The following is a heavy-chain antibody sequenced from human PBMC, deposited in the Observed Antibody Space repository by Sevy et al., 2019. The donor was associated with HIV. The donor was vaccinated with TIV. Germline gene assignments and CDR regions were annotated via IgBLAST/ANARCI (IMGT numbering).Heavy chain of an antibody. D-gene: IGHD3-3*01. Sequence: GGSLRLSCAASGFTFSSYNMNWVRQTPGKGLEWVSFISSGSGYIYYADSVKGRFTISRDNAKNSLYLQMNSLRAEDTAMYSCTRDKTILEGRYGMDVWGQGTTVTVSS. J-gene: IGHJ6*02. V-gene: IGHV3-21*01. CDR2: ISSGSGYI. CDR3: TRDKTILEGRYGMDV. CDR1: GFTFSSYN.